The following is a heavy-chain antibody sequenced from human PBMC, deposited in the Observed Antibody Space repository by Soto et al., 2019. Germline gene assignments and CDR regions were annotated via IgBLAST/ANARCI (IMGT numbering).Heavy chain of an antibody. CDR2: INPANGDT. CDR1: GYTFTTYP. Sequence: ASVKVSCKSSGYTFTTYPIHWVRQAPGQSLEWMGWINPANGDTGYSQNFQGRVTITRDTSARTAYMELSSLRSEDTAVYYCANGRATYGLLTHDYWGQGTLVTVSS. CDR3: ANGRATYGLLTHDY. V-gene: IGHV1-3*01. D-gene: IGHD3-10*01. J-gene: IGHJ4*02.